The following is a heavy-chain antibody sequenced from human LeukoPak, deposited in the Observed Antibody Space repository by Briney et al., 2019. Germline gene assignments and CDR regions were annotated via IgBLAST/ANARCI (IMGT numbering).Heavy chain of an antibody. D-gene: IGHD2/OR15-2a*01. CDR1: GFSFRTSG. V-gene: IGHV3-30*18. Sequence: GGSLRLSCAASGFSFRTSGMHWVRQAPGKGLEWVAVISYDGSNKYYADSVKGRFTISRDNSKNTLYLQMNSLRAEDTAVYYCAKDFTTEYHYDYWGQGTLVTVSS. CDR2: ISYDGSNK. J-gene: IGHJ4*02. CDR3: AKDFTTEYHYDY.